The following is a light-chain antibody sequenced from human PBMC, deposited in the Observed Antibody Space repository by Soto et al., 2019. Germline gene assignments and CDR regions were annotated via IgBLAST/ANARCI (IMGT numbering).Light chain of an antibody. CDR1: QGISNS. CDR2: AAS. J-gene: IGKJ1*01. Sequence: DIQMTQSPSSLSASVGDRVTITCRASQGISNSLAWYQQKAGKVPKLLIYAASTLQSGVPSRFSGSGSGTDYTLTISSLQPEDVATYYCQKYNSAPWTFGQGTKVEIK. CDR3: QKYNSAPWT. V-gene: IGKV1-27*01.